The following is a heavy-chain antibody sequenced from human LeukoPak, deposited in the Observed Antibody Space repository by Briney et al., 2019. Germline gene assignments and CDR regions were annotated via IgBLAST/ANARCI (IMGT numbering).Heavy chain of an antibody. V-gene: IGHV3-23*01. CDR2: ISGSGGTT. Sequence: VSAISGSGGTTSYAVSVNGRFTISTHNSKNTLYLQMNSLRADDTAVYYCAKDRWNDGWFDPWGQGTLVTVSS. J-gene: IGHJ5*02. CDR3: AKDRWNDGWFDP. D-gene: IGHD1-1*01.